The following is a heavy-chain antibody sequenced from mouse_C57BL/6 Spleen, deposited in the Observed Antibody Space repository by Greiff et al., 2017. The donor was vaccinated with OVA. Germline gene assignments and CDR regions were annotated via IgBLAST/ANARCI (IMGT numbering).Heavy chain of an antibody. J-gene: IGHJ1*03. V-gene: IGHV1-19*01. CDR3: ARGDGNYCWYFDV. D-gene: IGHD2-1*01. CDR2: INPYNGGT. CDR1: GYTFTDYY. Sequence: EVQLQQSGPVLVKPGASVKMSCKASGYTFTDYYMNWVKQSHGKSLEWIGVINPYNGGTSYNQKFKGKATLTVDKSSSTAYMELNSLTSEDSAVYYCARGDGNYCWYFDVWGTGTTVTVSS.